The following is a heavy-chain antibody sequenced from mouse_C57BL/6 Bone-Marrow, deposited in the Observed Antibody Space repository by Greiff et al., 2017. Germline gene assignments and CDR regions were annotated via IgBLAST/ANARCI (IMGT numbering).Heavy chain of an antibody. V-gene: IGHV5-6*01. CDR3: ARHEDDGYRFAY. CDR2: ISSGGSYT. CDR1: GFTFSRYG. D-gene: IGHD2-3*01. Sequence: EVPLVESGGDLVKPGGSLTLSCAVPGFTFSRYGMSWLRQTPDKRLEWVATISSGGSYTYYPDSVKGRFTITRDNAKNTLYLQMGSLKSEDTAMYYCARHEDDGYRFAYWGQGTLVTVSA. J-gene: IGHJ3*01.